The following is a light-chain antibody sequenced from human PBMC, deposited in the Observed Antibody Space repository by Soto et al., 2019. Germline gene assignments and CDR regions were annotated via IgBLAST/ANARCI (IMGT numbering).Light chain of an antibody. CDR3: QQYRSYS. CDR2: GAS. Sequence: DIQMTQSPSTLTASVGDRVTITCRASQSISTWLAWYQQKLGKAPSLLIYGASSLKSGVPSRFSGSGSGTEFTLTISSLQPDDFATYYCQQYRSYSFGQGTKVEI. CDR1: QSISTW. J-gene: IGKJ1*01. V-gene: IGKV1-5*01.